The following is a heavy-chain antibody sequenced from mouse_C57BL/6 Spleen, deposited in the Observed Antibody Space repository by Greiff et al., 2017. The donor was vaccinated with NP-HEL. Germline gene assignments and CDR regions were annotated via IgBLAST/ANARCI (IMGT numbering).Heavy chain of an antibody. D-gene: IGHD1-1*01. J-gene: IGHJ2*01. CDR1: GYTFTSYW. Sequence: QVQLKQPGAELVMPGASVKLSCKASGYTFTSYWMHWVQQRPGQGLEWIGEIDPSDSYTNYNQKFKGKSTLTVDKSSSTAYMQLSSLTSEDSAVYYCARSYGSSLYYFDYWGQGTTLTVSS. V-gene: IGHV1-69*01. CDR3: ARSYGSSLYYFDY. CDR2: IDPSDSYT.